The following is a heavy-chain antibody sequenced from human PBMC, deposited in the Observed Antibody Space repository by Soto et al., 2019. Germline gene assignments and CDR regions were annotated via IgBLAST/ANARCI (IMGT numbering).Heavy chain of an antibody. D-gene: IGHD6-19*01. J-gene: IGHJ4*02. CDR1: GFTFSSFA. CDR3: ARGEYSSECFDY. V-gene: IGHV3-64*01. CDR2: ISSNGGST. Sequence: EVQLVESGGGLVQPGGSLRLSCAASGFTFSSFAMHWVRQAPGKGLEYVSAISSNGGSTYYANSVKGRFTISRDNSKNTLYLQMGSLRAEDMAVYYCARGEYSSECFDYWGQGTLVTVSS.